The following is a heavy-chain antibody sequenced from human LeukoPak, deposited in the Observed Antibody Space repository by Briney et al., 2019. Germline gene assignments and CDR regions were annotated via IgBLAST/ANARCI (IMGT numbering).Heavy chain of an antibody. V-gene: IGHV3-21*01. D-gene: IGHD3-16*02. CDR3: ARLGLGTYDYVWGSYRYFGH. J-gene: IGHJ4*01. CDR2: ISGSSRHI. Sequence: GGSLRLSCAASGFTFSSYSMAWVRQAPGKGLVWVSSISGSSRHIHYTDSVEGRFTISRDNAKDSLYLQMNSLRDEDTAVYYCARLGLGTYDYVWGSYRYFGHWGHG. CDR1: GFTFSSYS.